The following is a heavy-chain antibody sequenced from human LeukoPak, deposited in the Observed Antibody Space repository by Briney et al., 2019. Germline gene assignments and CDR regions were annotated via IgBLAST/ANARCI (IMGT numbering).Heavy chain of an antibody. D-gene: IGHD2-8*01. V-gene: IGHV4-39*01. CDR1: SGSIRSSSYY. CDR3: ATANFYFQY. Sequence: SETLSLTCTVSSGSIRSSSYYWGWIRQPPGKGLEWIGSIFYSGSTYYNPPLKSRVTMSVDTSKNQFSLKLSSVTAADTAVHYCATANFYFQYWGQGTLVTVSS. CDR2: IFYSGST. J-gene: IGHJ1*01.